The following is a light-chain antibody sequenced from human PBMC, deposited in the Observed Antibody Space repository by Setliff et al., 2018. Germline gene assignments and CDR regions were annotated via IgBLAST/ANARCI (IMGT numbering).Light chain of an antibody. J-gene: IGLJ1*01. V-gene: IGLV2-14*03. Sequence: QSALTQPASVSGSPGQSITISCRGTSSDIGHFDFVFWCQQHPGKGPKLIIYNVNKRPSGVSNRFSASKSGNTASLTISGLQAEDEADYYCTSASFYGTGDVFGTGTKVTVL. CDR3: TSASFYGTGDV. CDR1: SSDIGHFDF. CDR2: NVN.